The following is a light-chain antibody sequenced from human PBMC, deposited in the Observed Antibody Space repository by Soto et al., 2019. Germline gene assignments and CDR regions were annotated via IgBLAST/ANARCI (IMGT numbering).Light chain of an antibody. J-gene: IGLJ1*01. CDR1: DVGSYNL. Sequence: QSVLTQPASVSGSPGQSITISCTGSDVGSYNLVSWYQQHPGKAPKLMIYEVTKRPSGVSNRFSGSKSGNTASLTISGLQAEDEADYYCCSYAGSTIHHVFGTGTKVTVL. V-gene: IGLV2-23*02. CDR3: CSYAGSTIHHV. CDR2: EVT.